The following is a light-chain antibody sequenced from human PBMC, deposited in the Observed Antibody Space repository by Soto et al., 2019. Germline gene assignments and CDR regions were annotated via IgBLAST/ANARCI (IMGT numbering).Light chain of an antibody. CDR2: EVS. Sequence: QSVLTQPASVSGSPGQSITISCTGTSNDVGGYNYVSWYQQHPGRAPKLTIYEVSNRPSGISSRFSGSKSGNTASLTISGLQAEDEADYYCSSFTRGSSVVFGGGTKLTVL. V-gene: IGLV2-14*01. J-gene: IGLJ2*01. CDR3: SSFTRGSSVV. CDR1: SNDVGGYNY.